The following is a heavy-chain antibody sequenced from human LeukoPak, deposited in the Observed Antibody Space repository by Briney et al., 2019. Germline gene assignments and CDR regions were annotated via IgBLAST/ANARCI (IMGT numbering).Heavy chain of an antibody. Sequence: GGSRRLSCAASGFTVSSNYMSWVRQAPGKRLEWVSIIYSGGSTFYPDSVKGRFTISRDNSKNTQYLQMNSLRAEDTAVYYCARGGSYLSAFDIWGQGTMVTVSS. V-gene: IGHV3-53*01. D-gene: IGHD1-26*01. J-gene: IGHJ3*02. CDR1: GFTVSSNY. CDR2: IYSGGST. CDR3: ARGGSYLSAFDI.